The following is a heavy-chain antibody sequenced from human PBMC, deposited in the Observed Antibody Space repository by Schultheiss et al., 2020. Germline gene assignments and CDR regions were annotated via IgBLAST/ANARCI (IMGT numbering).Heavy chain of an antibody. CDR1: GYSFTSYW. CDR2: IYPGDSDT. V-gene: IGHV5-51*01. J-gene: IGHJ5*02. Sequence: GGSLRLSCKGSGYSFTSYWIGWVRQMPGKGLEWMGIIYPGDSDTRYSPSFQGQVTISADKSISTAYLQWSSLKASDTAMYYCARRSASDSSGITPWGKGTLGNGSS. CDR3: ARRSASDSSGITP. D-gene: IGHD6-19*01.